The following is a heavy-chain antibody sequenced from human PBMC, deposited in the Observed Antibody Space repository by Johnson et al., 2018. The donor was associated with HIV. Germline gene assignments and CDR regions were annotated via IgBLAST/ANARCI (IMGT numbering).Heavy chain of an antibody. CDR1: GFTFSSYG. Sequence: QVYLVESGGGVVQPGRSLRLSCAASGFTFSSYGMHWVRQAPGKGLEWVAVIWYDGSNKYYADSVKGRFTISRDNSKTTLDLQMNSLRPEDTAVYYCAKEQGGFHIWGQGTMVTVSS. CDR3: AKEQGGFHI. D-gene: IGHD2-15*01. CDR2: IWYDGSNK. V-gene: IGHV3-33*06. J-gene: IGHJ3*02.